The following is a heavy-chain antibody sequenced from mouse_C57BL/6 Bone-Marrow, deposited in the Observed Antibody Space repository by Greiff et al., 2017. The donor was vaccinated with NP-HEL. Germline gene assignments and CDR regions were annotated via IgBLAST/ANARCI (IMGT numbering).Heavy chain of an antibody. J-gene: IGHJ4*01. D-gene: IGHD1-1*01. Sequence: VQLQQSGAELVRPGASVKLSCTASGFNIKDYYMHWVKRRPEQGLEWIGRIDPEDGDTEYAPKFQGKATMTADTSSNTAYLQLSSLTSEDTAVYYCTLTTVVALYYYAMDYWGQGTSVTVSS. V-gene: IGHV14-1*01. CDR3: TLTTVVALYYYAMDY. CDR2: IDPEDGDT. CDR1: GFNIKDYY.